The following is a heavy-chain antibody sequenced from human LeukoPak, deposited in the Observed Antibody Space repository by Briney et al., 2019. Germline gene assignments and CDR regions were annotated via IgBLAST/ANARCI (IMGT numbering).Heavy chain of an antibody. D-gene: IGHD4-23*01. Sequence: NPSETLSLTCTVSGGSISSSSYYWGWIRQPPGRGLEWIGSIYYSGNTYYNPSLKSRVTISVDTSKNQFSLKVSSVTAADTAVYYCARRRTATVDFDYWGQGTLVTVSS. CDR3: ARRRTATVDFDY. V-gene: IGHV4-39*01. CDR1: GGSISSSSYY. CDR2: IYYSGNT. J-gene: IGHJ4*02.